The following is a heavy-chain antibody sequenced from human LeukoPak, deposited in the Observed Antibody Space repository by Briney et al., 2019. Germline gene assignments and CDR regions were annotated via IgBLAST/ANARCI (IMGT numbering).Heavy chain of an antibody. CDR3: ARDTPALLLWSSYYFDY. CDR2: ISAYNGNT. Sequence: GASVKVSCKASGYTFTGYYMHWVRQAPGQGLEWMGWISAYNGNTNYAQKLQGRVTMTTDTSTSTAYMELRSLRSDDTAVYYCARDTPALLLWSSYYFDYWGQGTLVTVSS. CDR1: GYTFTGYY. D-gene: IGHD3-10*01. J-gene: IGHJ4*02. V-gene: IGHV1-18*04.